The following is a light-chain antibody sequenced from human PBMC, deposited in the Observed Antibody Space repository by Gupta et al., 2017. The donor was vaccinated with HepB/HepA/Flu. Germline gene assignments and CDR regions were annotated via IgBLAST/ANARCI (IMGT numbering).Light chain of an antibody. J-gene: IGLJ3*02. CDR3: CSYTSSSTWV. Sequence: QSALTQPASVSGSPGQSITISCTGTSSDVGGYKYVSWYQQHPGKAPKLMIYVVSNRPSGVSNRFSGSKSGNTASLTISGLQAEDEADYYCCSYTSSSTWVFGGGTKVTVL. CDR2: VVS. CDR1: SSDVGGYKY. V-gene: IGLV2-14*03.